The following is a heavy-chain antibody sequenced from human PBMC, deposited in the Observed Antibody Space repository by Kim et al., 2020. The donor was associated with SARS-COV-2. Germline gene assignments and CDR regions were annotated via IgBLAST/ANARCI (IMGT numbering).Heavy chain of an antibody. CDR3: AKDHPGKVLLWFGESRGFDY. CDR1: GFTFSSYA. CDR2: ISGSGGST. J-gene: IGHJ4*02. Sequence: GGSLRLSCAASGFTFSSYAMSWVRQAPGKGLEWVSAISGSGGSTYYADSVKGRFTISRDNSKNTLYLQMNSLRAEDTAVYYCAKDHPGKVLLWFGESRGFDYWGQGTLVTVSS. D-gene: IGHD3-10*01. V-gene: IGHV3-23*01.